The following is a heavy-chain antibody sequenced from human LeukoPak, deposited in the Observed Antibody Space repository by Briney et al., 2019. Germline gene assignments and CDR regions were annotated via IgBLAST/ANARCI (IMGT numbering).Heavy chain of an antibody. V-gene: IGHV3-23*01. CDR3: AKGDTTWELPHDY. CDR2: ISGSGGSP. CDR1: GFTFSSYA. D-gene: IGHD1-26*01. Sequence: GGALRLSCADSGFTFSSYAINWGREAPGKGGGGGSDISGSGGSPYYADSVKGGFTISKNKSKKTLYLQMKGLRAEGTAGYYCAKGDTTWELPHDYWGQGTLVTGSS. J-gene: IGHJ4*02.